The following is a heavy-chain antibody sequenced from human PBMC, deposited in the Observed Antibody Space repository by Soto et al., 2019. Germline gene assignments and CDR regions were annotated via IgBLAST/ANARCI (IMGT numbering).Heavy chain of an antibody. Sequence: PSETLSLTCAVYGGSFSGYYWSWIRQPPGKGLEWIGEINHSGSTNYNPSLKSRVTISVDTSKNQFSLKLSSVTAADTAVYYCHSELLSGEDSNWFDPWGQGTLVTVSS. CDR3: HSELLSGEDSNWFDP. J-gene: IGHJ5*02. CDR1: GGSFSGYY. CDR2: INHSGST. V-gene: IGHV4-34*01. D-gene: IGHD2-2*01.